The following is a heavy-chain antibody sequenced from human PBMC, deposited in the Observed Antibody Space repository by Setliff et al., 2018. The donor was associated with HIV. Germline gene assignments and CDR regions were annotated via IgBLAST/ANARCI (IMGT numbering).Heavy chain of an antibody. D-gene: IGHD3-22*01. V-gene: IGHV4-34*01. Sequence: PSETLSLTCAVYGGSFGGYYWSWIRQPPGKGLEWIGEINHSGSTNYNPSLKSRVTISVDTSKNQFSLQLTSVTAADTAVYYCARQGAGYYYDSSEYYTGNGFDMWGQGTMVTVSS. CDR1: GGSFGGYY. J-gene: IGHJ3*02. CDR2: INHSGST. CDR3: ARQGAGYYYDSSEYYTGNGFDM.